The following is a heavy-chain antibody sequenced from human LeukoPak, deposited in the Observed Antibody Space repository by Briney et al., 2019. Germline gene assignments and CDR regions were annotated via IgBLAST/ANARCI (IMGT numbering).Heavy chain of an antibody. J-gene: IGHJ4*02. Sequence: ASVTVSYKTSGYTFTSYYMRWVRQAPGQGLEWMGIINPSGGSTSYEQKFQGRVTIPRGTSTSTVYMELSSLRSEDTAVYYCARGIGYYDSSGYRNWGQGTLVTVSS. V-gene: IGHV1-46*01. CDR2: INPSGGST. D-gene: IGHD3-22*01. CDR1: GYTFTSYY. CDR3: ARGIGYYDSSGYRN.